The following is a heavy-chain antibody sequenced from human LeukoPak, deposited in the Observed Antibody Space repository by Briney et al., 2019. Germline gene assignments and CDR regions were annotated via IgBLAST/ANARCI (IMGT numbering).Heavy chain of an antibody. D-gene: IGHD4-23*01. CDR3: ARRWVSGWMTTVADSAFDI. CDR2: IYYSGTT. V-gene: IGHV4-39*07. J-gene: IGHJ3*02. Sequence: PSETLPLTCTVSGGSISSSSYYWGWIRQPPGKGLEWIGSIYYSGTTYYNPSLKSRVTISVDTSKNQFSLKLSSVTAADTAVYYCARRWVSGWMTTVADSAFDIWGQGTMVTVSS. CDR1: GGSISSSSYY.